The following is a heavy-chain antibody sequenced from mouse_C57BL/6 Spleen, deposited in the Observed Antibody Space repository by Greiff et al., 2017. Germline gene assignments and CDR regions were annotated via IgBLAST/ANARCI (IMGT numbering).Heavy chain of an antibody. CDR1: GYTFTSYW. D-gene: IGHD2-1*01. CDR3: ARFYYSYWYFDV. V-gene: IGHV1-53*01. CDR2: INPSNGGT. J-gene: IGHJ1*03. Sequence: QVQLQQPGTELVKPGASVKLSCKASGYTFTSYWLHWVKQRPGQGLEWIGNINPSNGGTNYNAKFKSKATLTVDKSSSTAYMQLSSLTSEDSAVYYCARFYYSYWYFDVWGTGTTVTVSS.